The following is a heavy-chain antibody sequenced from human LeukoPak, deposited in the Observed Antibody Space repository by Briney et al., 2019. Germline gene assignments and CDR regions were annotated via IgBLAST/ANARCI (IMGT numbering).Heavy chain of an antibody. J-gene: IGHJ4*02. CDR3: AKDVGKWESLHFFDY. D-gene: IGHD1-26*01. CDR2: ITGSGGNT. Sequence: PGGSLRLSCAASGFTFNNYAMSWVRQAPGKGLEWVSTITGSGGNTYYADSVKGRFTISRDNSKNTLYLQMSSLRADETAVYYCAKDVGKWESLHFFDYWGQGTLVTVSS. V-gene: IGHV3-23*01. CDR1: GFTFNNYA.